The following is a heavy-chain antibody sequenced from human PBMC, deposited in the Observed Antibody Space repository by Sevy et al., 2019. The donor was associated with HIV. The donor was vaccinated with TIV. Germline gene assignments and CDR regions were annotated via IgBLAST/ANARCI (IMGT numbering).Heavy chain of an antibody. D-gene: IGHD6-19*01. Sequence: LSLTCAASGFTFSSYGMHWVRQAPGKGLEWVAFIRYDGSNKYYADSVKGRFTISRDNSKNTLYLQMNSLRAEDTAVYYCAKDGWLARAEYFQHWGQGTLVTVSS. CDR3: AKDGWLARAEYFQH. CDR1: GFTFSSYG. CDR2: IRYDGSNK. V-gene: IGHV3-30*02. J-gene: IGHJ1*01.